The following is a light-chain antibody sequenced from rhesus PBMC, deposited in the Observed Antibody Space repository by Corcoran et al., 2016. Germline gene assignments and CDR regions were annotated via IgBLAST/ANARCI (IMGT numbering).Light chain of an antibody. Sequence: QSALTQPRSVSTSLGQSVTISCPGINNEIYNYNDISWYQQPSGTVPRLLIHDVSKRPSGVSDRFSGSKSGNTASLTISGLHAEDEADYYCCLYGDGNTYIFGAGTRLTVL. V-gene: IGLV2S9*01. CDR2: DVS. CDR1: NNEIYNYND. J-gene: IGLJ1*01. CDR3: CLYGDGNTYI.